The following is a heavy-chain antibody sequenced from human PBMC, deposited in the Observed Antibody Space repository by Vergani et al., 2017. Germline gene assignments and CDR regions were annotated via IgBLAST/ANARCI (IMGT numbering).Heavy chain of an antibody. CDR3: ARALLWRDDSSGYYVDAFDI. Sequence: QVQLQESGPGLVKPSETLSLTCTVSGGSISSYYWSWIRQPPGKGLEWIGYIYYSGSTNYNPSLKSRFTISVDTSKNQFSLKLSSVTAADTAVYYCARALLWRDDSSGYYVDAFDIWGQGTMVTVSS. CDR1: GGSISSYY. CDR2: IYYSGST. D-gene: IGHD3-22*01. V-gene: IGHV4-59*01. J-gene: IGHJ3*02.